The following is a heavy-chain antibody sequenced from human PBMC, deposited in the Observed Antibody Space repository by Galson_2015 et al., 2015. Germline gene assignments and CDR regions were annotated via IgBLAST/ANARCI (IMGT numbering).Heavy chain of an antibody. CDR1: GYTFSEFT. CDR2: INAGAGIT. CDR3: ARSQIRDHSVLTEVTRFDP. J-gene: IGHJ5*02. V-gene: IGHV1-3*01. D-gene: IGHD2-8*02. Sequence: SVKVSCKASGYTFSEFTIQWVRQAPGQGLEWLGWINAGAGITKFARQFQGRLSMTRDTSTATVYMDLSSLRSEDTAVYYCARSQIRDHSVLTEVTRFDPWGQGTLVIVSS.